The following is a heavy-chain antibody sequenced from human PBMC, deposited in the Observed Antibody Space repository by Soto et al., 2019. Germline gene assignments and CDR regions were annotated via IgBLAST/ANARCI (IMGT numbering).Heavy chain of an antibody. D-gene: IGHD1-26*01. V-gene: IGHV4-38-2*01. CDR1: GYSISSGYY. CDR3: ARLLTDY. CDR2: IYYSGST. Sequence: SETLSLTCAVYGYSISSGYYWGWIRQPPGKGLEWIGSIYYSGSTYYNPSLKSRVTISVDTSKNQFSLKLSSVTAADTAVYYCARLLTDYWGQGTLVTVSS. J-gene: IGHJ4*02.